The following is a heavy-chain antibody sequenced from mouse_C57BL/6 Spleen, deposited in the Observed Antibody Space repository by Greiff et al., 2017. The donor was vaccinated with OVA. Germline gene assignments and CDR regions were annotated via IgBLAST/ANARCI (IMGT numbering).Heavy chain of an antibody. Sequence: EVKLMESGGDLVKPGGSLKLSCAASGFTFSSYGMSWVRQTPDKRLEWVATISSGGSYTYYPDSVKGRFTISRDNAKNTLDLQMSSRKSEDTAMYYCARLPEWPGAMDYWGQGTSVTVSS. CDR1: GFTFSSYG. D-gene: IGHD1-3*01. CDR2: ISSGGSYT. V-gene: IGHV5-6*01. J-gene: IGHJ4*01. CDR3: ARLPEWPGAMDY.